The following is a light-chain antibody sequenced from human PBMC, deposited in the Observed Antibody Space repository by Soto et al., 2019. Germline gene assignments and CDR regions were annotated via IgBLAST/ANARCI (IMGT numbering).Light chain of an antibody. Sequence: EVVLTQSPATLSLSPGERATLSCRASQSISNSLSWYQQKPGQAPRVLIYEASNRATGIPARFSGTGSGTDFTLTISSLEPEDFAVYYCKQRYNWPPCTFGQGTKLEIK. CDR3: KQRYNWPPCT. CDR2: EAS. J-gene: IGKJ2*02. CDR1: QSISNS. V-gene: IGKV3-11*01.